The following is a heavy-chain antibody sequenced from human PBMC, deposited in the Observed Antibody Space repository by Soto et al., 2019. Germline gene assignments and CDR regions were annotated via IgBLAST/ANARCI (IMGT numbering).Heavy chain of an antibody. D-gene: IGHD3-10*01. V-gene: IGHV4-59*01. J-gene: IGHJ6*02. Sequence: QVQLQESGPGLVKPSETLSLTCTVSGDSIRRYYGRWSRLSPVKGLEWIGYIYYSGETNYDPSVKSRVTISVDRTKTQFSLKLSSVTAADTAVYYCARDQGGEFLKGSGMDVWGQGTTVTVSS. CDR3: ARDQGGEFLKGSGMDV. CDR2: IYYSGET. CDR1: GDSIRRYY.